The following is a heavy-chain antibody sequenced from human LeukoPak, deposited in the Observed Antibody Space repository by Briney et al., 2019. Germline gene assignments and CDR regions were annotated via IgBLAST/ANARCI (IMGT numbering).Heavy chain of an antibody. CDR2: IIPIFGTA. CDR1: GGTFSSYA. V-gene: IGHV1-69*05. Sequence: YSVQVSCKASGGTFSSYAISWVRQAPGQGLEWMGGIIPIFGTANYAQKFQGRVTITTDESTSTAYMELSSLRSEATAVYYCAREPGYSSGWYLGYFDYWGQGTLVTVSS. J-gene: IGHJ4*02. CDR3: AREPGYSSGWYLGYFDY. D-gene: IGHD6-19*01.